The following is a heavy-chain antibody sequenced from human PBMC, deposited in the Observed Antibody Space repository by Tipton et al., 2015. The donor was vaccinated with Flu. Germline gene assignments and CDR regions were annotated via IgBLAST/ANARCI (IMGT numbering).Heavy chain of an antibody. CDR3: ARGGLLWFGELSPGYFDY. Sequence: TLSLTCAVSGGSISSGGYSWSWIRQPPGKGLEWIGYIYHSGSTYYNPALKSRVTISVDRSKNQFSLKLSSVTAADTAVYYCARGGLLWFGELSPGYFDYWGQETLVTVSS. D-gene: IGHD3-10*01. V-gene: IGHV4-30-2*01. CDR1: GGSISSGGYS. J-gene: IGHJ4*02. CDR2: IYHSGST.